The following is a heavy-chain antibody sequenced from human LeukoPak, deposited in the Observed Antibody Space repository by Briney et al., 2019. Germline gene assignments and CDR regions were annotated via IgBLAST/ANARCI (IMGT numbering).Heavy chain of an antibody. CDR2: ISPRGGGT. D-gene: IGHD1-20*01. CDR1: GFTFSNYG. Sequence: GGSLRLSCAASGFTFSNYGMNWVRQAPGKGLEWLSGISPRGGGTYYADSVKGRFTISRDNAKNSLYLQMNSLRAEDTAVYYCARRKELTSYFDYWGQGTLVTVSS. J-gene: IGHJ4*02. V-gene: IGHV3-21*01. CDR3: ARRKELTSYFDY.